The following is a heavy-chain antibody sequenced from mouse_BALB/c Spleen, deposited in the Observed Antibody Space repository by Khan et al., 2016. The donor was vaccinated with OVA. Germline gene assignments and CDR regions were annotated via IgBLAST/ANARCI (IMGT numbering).Heavy chain of an antibody. CDR3: ARSTYRYAFVY. CDR2: IIYTGYT. CDR1: GDSITSGY. J-gene: IGHJ3*01. Sequence: EMQLQESGPSLVKPSQTLSLTCSVTGDSITSGYWNWIRKFPGNKLEYMGYIIYTGYTYYNPSLKSRISITRHTSKNQYYLQLSSVTDEDTATYXCARSTYRYAFVYWGQGTLVTVSA. D-gene: IGHD2-12*01. V-gene: IGHV3-8*02.